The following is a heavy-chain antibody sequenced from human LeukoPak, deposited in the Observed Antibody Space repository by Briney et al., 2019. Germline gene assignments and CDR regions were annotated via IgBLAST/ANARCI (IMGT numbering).Heavy chain of an antibody. CDR1: GFTFSSYG. Sequence: GRSLRLSCAASGFTFSSYGMHWVRQAPGKGLEWVAGISYDGSNKYYADSVKGRFTISRDNSKNTLYLQMNSLRAEDTAVYYCAKSPYDYVWGSYRYIVDYWGQGTLVTVSS. V-gene: IGHV3-30*18. CDR2: ISYDGSNK. CDR3: AKSPYDYVWGSYRYIVDY. D-gene: IGHD3-16*02. J-gene: IGHJ4*02.